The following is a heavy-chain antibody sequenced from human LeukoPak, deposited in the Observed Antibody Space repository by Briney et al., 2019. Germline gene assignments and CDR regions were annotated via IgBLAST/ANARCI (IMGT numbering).Heavy chain of an antibody. Sequence: SVNVSCKASGGTFSSYAISWVRQAPGQGLEWMGRIIPILGIANYAQKFQARVTITADKSTSTAYMELSSLRSEDAAVYYCARDGNEYYYDSSGYYGRDYYYYYGIDVWGQGTTVTVSS. J-gene: IGHJ6*02. CDR2: IIPILGIA. D-gene: IGHD3-22*01. CDR3: ARDGNEYYYDSSGYYGRDYYYYYGIDV. CDR1: GGTFSSYA. V-gene: IGHV1-69*04.